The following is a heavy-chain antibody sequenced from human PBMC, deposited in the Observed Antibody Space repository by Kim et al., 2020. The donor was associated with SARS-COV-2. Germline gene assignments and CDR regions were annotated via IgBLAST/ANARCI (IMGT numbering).Heavy chain of an antibody. J-gene: IGHJ6*02. Sequence: ASVKVSCKASGYTFTSYGISWVRQAPGQGLEWMGWISAYNGNTNYAQKLQGRVTMTTDTSTSTAYMELRSLRSDDTAVYYCARVRNYDFWSGYYRGMDVWGQGTTVTVSS. V-gene: IGHV1-18*04. CDR3: ARVRNYDFWSGYYRGMDV. D-gene: IGHD3-3*01. CDR2: ISAYNGNT. CDR1: GYTFTSYG.